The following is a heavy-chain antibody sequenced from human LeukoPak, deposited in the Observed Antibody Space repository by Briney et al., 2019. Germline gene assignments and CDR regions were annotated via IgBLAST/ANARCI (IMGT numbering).Heavy chain of an antibody. CDR1: GYTFTRYG. V-gene: IGHV1-18*01. J-gene: IGHJ4*02. Sequence: ASVKVSCKASGYTFTRYGISWVRQAPGQWLEWMGWISAYNSNTKYAQKLQGRVTMTTDTSTSTAYMELRSLRSDDTAVYYCAREGGEEGFGELCLDYWGQGTLVTVSS. CDR2: ISAYNSNT. D-gene: IGHD3-10*01. CDR3: AREGGEEGFGELCLDY.